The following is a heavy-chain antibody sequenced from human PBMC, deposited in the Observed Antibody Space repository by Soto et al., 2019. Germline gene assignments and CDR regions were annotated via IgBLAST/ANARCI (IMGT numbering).Heavy chain of an antibody. D-gene: IGHD6-13*01. Sequence: GGSLRLSCAASGFTFSSYAMSWVRQAPGKGLEWVSAISGSGASTYYADSVKGRFTISRDNSKNTLYLQMNSLRADDTAIYYCAKIKGNSWYFFDYWGQGTLVTAPQ. CDR1: GFTFSSYA. CDR3: AKIKGNSWYFFDY. CDR2: ISGSGAST. V-gene: IGHV3-23*01. J-gene: IGHJ4*02.